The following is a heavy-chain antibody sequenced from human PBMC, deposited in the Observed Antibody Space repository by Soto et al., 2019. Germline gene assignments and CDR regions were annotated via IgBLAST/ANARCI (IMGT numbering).Heavy chain of an antibody. D-gene: IGHD2-15*01. CDR1: GFTFSHAW. J-gene: IGHJ6*02. V-gene: IGHV3-15*01. Sequence: EVQLVESGGGLVKPGGSLRLSCAASGFTFSHAWMSWVRQAPGKGLEWVGGISSKGDGGSTEYAAPVKGRFSISGDNSKNTLSMQINSLKAEDTAVYYCAKDQAGGYCYYCGMVFWGQGNTVTV. CDR2: ISSKGDGGST. CDR3: AKDQAGGYCYYCGMVF.